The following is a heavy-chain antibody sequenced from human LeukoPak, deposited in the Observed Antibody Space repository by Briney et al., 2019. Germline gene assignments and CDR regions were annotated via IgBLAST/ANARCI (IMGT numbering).Heavy chain of an antibody. CDR2: IRYDGSNK. J-gene: IGHJ4*02. Sequence: TGGSLRLSCAASGFTFSSYGMHWVRQAPGKGLEWVAFIRYDGSNKYYVDSVKGRFTISRDNAKNSLYLQMNSLRAEDTAVYYCARPSCGGGTRYDYWGQGTLVTVS. V-gene: IGHV3-30*02. CDR1: GFTFSSYG. D-gene: IGHD2-15*01. CDR3: ARPSCGGGTRYDY.